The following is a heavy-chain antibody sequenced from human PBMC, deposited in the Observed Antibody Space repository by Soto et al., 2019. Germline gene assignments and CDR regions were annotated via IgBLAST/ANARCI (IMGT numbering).Heavy chain of an antibody. CDR3: ARTAAAGKYYYGMDV. CDR2: IYPGDSDT. Sequence: PGESLKISCKGSGYSFTNYWIGWVRQMPGKGLEWMGIIYPGDSDTNYSPSFQGQVTISADKSISTAYLQWSSLRASDTAMYYCARTAAAGKYYYGMDVWGQGTTVTVSS. V-gene: IGHV5-51*01. CDR1: GYSFTNYW. D-gene: IGHD6-13*01. J-gene: IGHJ6*02.